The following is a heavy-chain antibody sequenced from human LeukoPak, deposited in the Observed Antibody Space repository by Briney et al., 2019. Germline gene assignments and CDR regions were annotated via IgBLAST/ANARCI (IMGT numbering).Heavy chain of an antibody. CDR1: GFTFSSYW. D-gene: IGHD1-1*01. CDR3: ATANWNYYYYYMDV. CDR2: IKQDGSEK. J-gene: IGHJ6*03. Sequence: GGSLRLSCAASGFTFSSYWMSWVRQAPGKGLEGVANIKQDGSEKYYVDSVKGRFTISRDNAKNSLYLQMNSLRAEDTAVYYCATANWNYYYYYMDVWGKGTPVTVSS. V-gene: IGHV3-7*01.